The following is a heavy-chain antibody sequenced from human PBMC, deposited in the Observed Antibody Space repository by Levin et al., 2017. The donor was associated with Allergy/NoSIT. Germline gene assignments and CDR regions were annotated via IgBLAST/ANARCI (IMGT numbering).Heavy chain of an antibody. CDR1: GFNFGNSW. J-gene: IGHJ4*02. CDR3: ATNSY. CDR2: IKHDGSAK. Sequence: GGSLRLSCAASGFNFGNSWMGWVRQAPEKGLEWVANIKHDGSAKDYVDSVKGRFTISRDNVKKSVYLQMNSLRVEDTAVYYCATNSYWGRGTLVTVSS. V-gene: IGHV3-7*01.